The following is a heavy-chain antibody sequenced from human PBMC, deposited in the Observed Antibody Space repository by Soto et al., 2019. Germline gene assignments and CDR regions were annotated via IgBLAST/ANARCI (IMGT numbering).Heavy chain of an antibody. D-gene: IGHD6-13*01. Sequence: QVQLQESGPGLVKPSETLSLTCTVSGGSISGFQWSWIRQPPGKGLEWIGSIYYSETTNNNPSLKSRVTMAVDTSTSQVSLKLASVTAGDTAVYYCARSNTRYSSPDYWGQGSLVTVSS. CDR1: GGSISGFQ. J-gene: IGHJ4*02. V-gene: IGHV4-59*08. CDR2: IYYSETT. CDR3: ARSNTRYSSPDY.